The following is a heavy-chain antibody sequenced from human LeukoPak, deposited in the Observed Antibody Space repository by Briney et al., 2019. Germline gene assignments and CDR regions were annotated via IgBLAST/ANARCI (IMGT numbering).Heavy chain of an antibody. CDR3: ARVEGEWDYFDY. CDR1: GFTFSNNA. Sequence: GGSLRLSCAASGFTFSNNAMSWVRQAPGKGLEWVSGISGGGTTTYYTDSVKGRFIISRDNSKNSLYLQMNSLRAEDTAVYYCARVEGEWDYFDYWGQGTLVTVSS. D-gene: IGHD3-10*01. J-gene: IGHJ4*02. CDR2: ISGGGTTT. V-gene: IGHV3-23*01.